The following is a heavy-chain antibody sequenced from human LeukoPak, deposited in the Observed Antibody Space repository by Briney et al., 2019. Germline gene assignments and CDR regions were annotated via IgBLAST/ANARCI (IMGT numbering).Heavy chain of an antibody. V-gene: IGHV3-53*01. CDR3: ARDSYGGNLDY. CDR2: IYTGGST. Sequence: GGSLRLSCAASGFTVSSTYMSWVRQAPGKGLEWVSVIYTGGSTYYADSVKGRFTISRDNSKNTLYLQMNSLRAEDTAVYYCARDSYGGNLDYWGQGTLVTVSS. D-gene: IGHD4-23*01. CDR1: GFTVSSTY. J-gene: IGHJ4*02.